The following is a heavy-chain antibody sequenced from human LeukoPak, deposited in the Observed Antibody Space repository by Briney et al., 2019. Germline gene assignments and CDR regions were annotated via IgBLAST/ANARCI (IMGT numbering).Heavy chain of an antibody. CDR3: ARDRYYYGSGSPTELDY. CDR1: GFTFSSYW. V-gene: IGHV3-7*01. CDR2: IKQDGSEK. J-gene: IGHJ4*02. Sequence: PGGSLRLSCAASGFTFSSYWMSWVRQAPGKGLEWVANIKQDGSEKYYVDSVKGRFTISRDNAKNSLYLQMNSLRAEDTAVYYCARDRYYYGSGSPTELDYWGQGTQVTVSS. D-gene: IGHD3-10*01.